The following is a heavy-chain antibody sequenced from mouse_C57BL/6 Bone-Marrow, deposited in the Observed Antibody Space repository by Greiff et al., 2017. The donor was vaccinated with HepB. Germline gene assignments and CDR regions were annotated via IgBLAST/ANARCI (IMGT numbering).Heavy chain of an antibody. Sequence: EVHLVESGGGLVKPGGSLKLSCAASGFTFSSYAMSWVRQTPEKRLEWVATISDGGSYTYYPDNVKGRFTISRDNAKNNLYLQMSHLKSEDTAMYYCARDRGDYAPYYFYYFLQDTTLTVSS. CDR2: ISDGGSYT. J-gene: IGHJ2*01. V-gene: IGHV5-4*01. CDR3: ARDRGDYAPYYFYY. CDR1: GFTFSSYA. D-gene: IGHD2-4*01.